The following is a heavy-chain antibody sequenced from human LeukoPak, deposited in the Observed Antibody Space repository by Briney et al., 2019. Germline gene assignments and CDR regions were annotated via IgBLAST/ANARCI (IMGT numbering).Heavy chain of an antibody. CDR2: IYYSGST. CDR3: ARAGCSGGSCYRRQNWFDP. J-gene: IGHJ5*02. CDR1: GGSISSYY. Sequence: SETLSLTCTVSGGSISSYYWSWIRQPPGKGLEWIGYIYYSGSTNYNPSLKSRVTISVDTSKNQFSLKLSSVTAADTAVYYCARAGCSGGSCYRRQNWFDPWGQGTLVTVSS. D-gene: IGHD2-15*01. V-gene: IGHV4-59*01.